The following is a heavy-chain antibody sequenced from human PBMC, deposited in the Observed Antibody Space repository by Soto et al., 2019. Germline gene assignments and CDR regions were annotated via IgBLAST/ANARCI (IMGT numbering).Heavy chain of an antibody. D-gene: IGHD1-26*01. V-gene: IGHV1-8*01. CDR2: MNPNSGNT. CDR1: GYTFTSYD. CDR3: ARDRSGSYFH. J-gene: IGHJ4*02. Sequence: QVQLVQSGAEVKKPGASVKVSCKASGYTFTSYDINWVRQATGQGLEWMGWMNPNSGNTGYAQKLQGRVTMTRNTSISVTYMELRRLRSELTTVYDCARDRSGSYFHWGQGTLVIVPS.